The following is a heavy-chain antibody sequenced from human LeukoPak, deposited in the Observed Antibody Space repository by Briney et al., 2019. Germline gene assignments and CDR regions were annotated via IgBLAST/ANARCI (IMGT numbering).Heavy chain of an antibody. J-gene: IGHJ4*02. V-gene: IGHV4-59*01. CDR2: IFYSGST. CDR1: GGSISSYY. D-gene: IGHD1-26*01. Sequence: SETLSLTCTVSGGSISSYYWSWIRQPPGKGLEWIGYIFYSGSTNCNPSLKSRVTISVDTSKNQFSLKLRSVTAADTAVYYCARGSGIYYPPDYWGQGTLVTVSS. CDR3: ARGSGIYYPPDY.